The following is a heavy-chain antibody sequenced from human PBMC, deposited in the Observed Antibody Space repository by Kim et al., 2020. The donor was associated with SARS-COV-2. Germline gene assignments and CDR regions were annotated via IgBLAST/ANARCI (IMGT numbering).Heavy chain of an antibody. J-gene: IGHJ6*02. D-gene: IGHD3-22*01. CDR2: IKSKTDGGTT. V-gene: IGHV3-15*01. CDR1: GFTFSNAW. CDR3: TLGGGYAWSYYYGMDV. Sequence: GGSLRLSCAASGFTFSNAWMSWVRQAPGKGLEWVGRIKSKTDGGTTDYAAPVKGRFTISRDDSKNTLYLQMNSLKTEDTAVYYCTLGGGYAWSYYYGMDVWGQGTTVTVSS.